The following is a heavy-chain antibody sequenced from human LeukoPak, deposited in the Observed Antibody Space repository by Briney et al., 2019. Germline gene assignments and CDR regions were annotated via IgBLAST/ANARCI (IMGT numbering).Heavy chain of an antibody. CDR3: VSEVTMVRGVITFYHYNGMDV. Sequence: ASVKVSCKASGYTFTSYGISWVRQAPGQGLEWMGWISAYNGYTSYAQNFQGRVTMTTDASTSTAYMELRSLRSDDTAVYYCVSEVTMVRGVITFYHYNGMDVWAKGPRSSSP. V-gene: IGHV1-18*01. J-gene: IGHJ6*02. CDR2: ISAYNGYT. D-gene: IGHD3-10*01. CDR1: GYTFTSYG.